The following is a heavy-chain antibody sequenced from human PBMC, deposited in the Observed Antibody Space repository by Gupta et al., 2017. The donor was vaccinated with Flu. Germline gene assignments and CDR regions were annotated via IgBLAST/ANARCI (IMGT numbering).Heavy chain of an antibody. D-gene: IGHD4-4*01. Sequence: VRQAPGQGLEWMGGIIPMFGPANYAQKFQGRVTITADASTSTDYMELSSLRSEDTAVYYCARASNDYSPDFDYWGQGTLVTVSS. CDR3: ARASNDYSPDFDY. J-gene: IGHJ4*02. CDR2: IIPMFGPA. V-gene: IGHV1-69*19.